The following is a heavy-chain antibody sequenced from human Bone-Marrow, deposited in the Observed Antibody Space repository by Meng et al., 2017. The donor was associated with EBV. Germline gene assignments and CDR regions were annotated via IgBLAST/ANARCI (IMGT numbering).Heavy chain of an antibody. J-gene: IGHJ4*02. V-gene: IGHV4-30-4*01. CDR3: ARADDGDYYFDY. D-gene: IGHD4-17*01. Sequence: QVQVQDAGPGIVKASQTLSLTCAVSGGSISSGGYYWSWIRQPPGKGLEWIGYIYYSGSTYYTPSLKSRVTISVDTSKNQFSLKLSSVTAADTAVYYCARADDGDYYFDYWGQGTLVTVSS. CDR2: IYYSGST. CDR1: GGSISSGGYY.